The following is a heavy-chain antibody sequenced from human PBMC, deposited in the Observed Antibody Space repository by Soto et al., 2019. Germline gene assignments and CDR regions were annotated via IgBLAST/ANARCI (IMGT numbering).Heavy chain of an antibody. CDR1: GFTFSSYG. D-gene: IGHD3-16*01. CDR2: ISYDGSNK. J-gene: IGHJ3*02. Sequence: QVQLVESGGGVVQPGRSPRLSCAASGFTFSSYGMHWVRQAPGKGLEWVAVISYDGSNKYYADSVKGRFIISRDNSKNTLYLQMNSLRAEDTAVYYCAKGRQTFPSLRGNAFDIWGQGTMVTVSS. CDR3: AKGRQTFPSLRGNAFDI. V-gene: IGHV3-30*18.